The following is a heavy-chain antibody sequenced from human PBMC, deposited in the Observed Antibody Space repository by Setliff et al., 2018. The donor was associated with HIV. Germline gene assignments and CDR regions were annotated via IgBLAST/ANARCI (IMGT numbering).Heavy chain of an antibody. CDR1: GYTFTNYG. Sequence: ASVKVSCKASGYTFTNYGVSWVRRAPGQGLEWLGWINTNTGSPTYAQGFSGRFVFSLDTSVDTAHLHISSLKAEDTAIYYCAREDTVANSYVARFDFWGQGTLVTVSS. J-gene: IGHJ4*02. CDR2: INTNTGSP. CDR3: AREDTVANSYVARFDF. D-gene: IGHD5-12*01. V-gene: IGHV7-4-1*02.